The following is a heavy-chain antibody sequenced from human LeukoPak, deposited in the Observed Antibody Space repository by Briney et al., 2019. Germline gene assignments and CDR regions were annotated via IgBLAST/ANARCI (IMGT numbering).Heavy chain of an antibody. CDR1: GGSFSDFF. V-gene: IGHV4-34*01. J-gene: IGHJ4*02. CDR3: ARDLGGPIYGFVY. CDR2: IYHSGGA. Sequence: SETLSLTCAVFGGSFSDFFWSWIRQPPGKGLEWIGEIYHSGGANYNPSLKSRVTISLDTSKNQFSLKLNSVTAADTAVYYCARDLGGPIYGFVYWGQGTLVTVSS. D-gene: IGHD4-17*01.